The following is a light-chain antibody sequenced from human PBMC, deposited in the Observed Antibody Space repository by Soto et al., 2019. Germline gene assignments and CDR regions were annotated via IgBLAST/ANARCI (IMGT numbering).Light chain of an antibody. V-gene: IGLV3-1*01. CDR1: KLGDKY. CDR3: QARDSSIVV. CDR2: QDT. Sequence: SYELTQPPSVSVSPGQTASITCSGDKLGDKYACWYQQKPGQSPVLVIYQDTKRPSGIPERFSGSNSGNTATLTISGTQAFDGADYYCQARDSSIVVFGGGTKLTVL. J-gene: IGLJ2*01.